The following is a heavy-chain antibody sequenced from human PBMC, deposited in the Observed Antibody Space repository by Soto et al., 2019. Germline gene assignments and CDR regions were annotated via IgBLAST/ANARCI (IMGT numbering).Heavy chain of an antibody. CDR1: GGSISSSNW. V-gene: IGHV4-4*02. CDR3: ARAHFWSACYGMDV. J-gene: IGHJ6*02. D-gene: IGHD3-3*02. Sequence: PSETLSLTCAVSGGSISSSNWWSWVRQPPGKGLEWIGEIYHSGSTNYNPSLKSRVTISVDKSKNQFSLKLSSVTAADTAVYYCARAHFWSACYGMDVWGQGTTVTVSS. CDR2: IYHSGST.